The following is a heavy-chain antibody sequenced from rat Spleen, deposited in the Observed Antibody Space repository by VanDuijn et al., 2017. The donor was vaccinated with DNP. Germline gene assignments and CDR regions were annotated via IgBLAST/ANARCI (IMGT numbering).Heavy chain of an antibody. CDR1: GFNFNDYW. V-gene: IGHV4-2*01. J-gene: IGHJ2*01. CDR3: VRESLGVTH. D-gene: IGHD1-9*01. Sequence: EVKLVESGGGLVQPGRSLKLSCAASGFNFNDYWMGWVRQAPGKGLEWMGEINKDSSTIKYTPTLKERFTISRDNAQNTLYLQMSKLGSENTAIYYCVRESLGVTHWGQGVMVTVSS. CDR2: INKDSSTI.